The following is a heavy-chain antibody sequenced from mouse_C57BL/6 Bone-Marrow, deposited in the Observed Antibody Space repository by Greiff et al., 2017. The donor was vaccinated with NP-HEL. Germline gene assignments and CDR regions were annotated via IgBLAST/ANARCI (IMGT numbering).Heavy chain of an antibody. CDR2: ISGGGGNT. CDR3: AGEVITTVVADYAMDY. Sequence: DVKLVESGGGLVKPGGSLKLSCAASGFTFSSYTMSWVRQTPEKRLEWVATISGGGGNTYYPDSVKGRFTISRDNAKNTLYLQMSSLRSEDTALYYCAGEVITTVVADYAMDYWGQGTSVTVSS. CDR1: GFTFSSYT. V-gene: IGHV5-9*01. D-gene: IGHD1-1*01. J-gene: IGHJ4*01.